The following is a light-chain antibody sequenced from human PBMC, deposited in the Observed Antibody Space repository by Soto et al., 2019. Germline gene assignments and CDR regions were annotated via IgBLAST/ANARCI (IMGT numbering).Light chain of an antibody. CDR2: TVS. V-gene: IGKV2-40*01. CDR1: QSLLDSDDGNTY. Sequence: DIVMTQTPLSLTVTPGEPASISCRSSQSLLDSDDGNTYLDWYLQKPGQSPQLLIYTVSYRASGVPDRFSGSGSGTDFTLKISRVEAEDVGVYYCMHRIEFPLTVGGVTKVDSK. CDR3: MHRIEFPLT. J-gene: IGKJ4*01.